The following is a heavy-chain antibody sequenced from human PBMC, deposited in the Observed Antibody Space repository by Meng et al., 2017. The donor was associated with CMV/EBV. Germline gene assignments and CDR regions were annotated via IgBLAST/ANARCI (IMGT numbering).Heavy chain of an antibody. CDR1: GFTFTTFD. CDR3: ARVRTVTTPYYYYYYGMDV. Sequence: GESLKISCAASGFTFTTFDMAWVRQAPGKGPEWVSSTSASDFGSYYADSVKGRFTVSRDNSKNTLYLQMNSLRAEDTAVYYCARVRTVTTPYYYYYYGMDVWGQGTTVTVSS. CDR2: TSASDFGS. D-gene: IGHD4-17*01. J-gene: IGHJ6*02. V-gene: IGHV3-23*01.